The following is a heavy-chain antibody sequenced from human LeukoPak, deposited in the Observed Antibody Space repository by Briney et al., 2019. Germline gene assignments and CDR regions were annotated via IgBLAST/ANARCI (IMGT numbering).Heavy chain of an antibody. Sequence: PGRSLRLSCEASGFIFSTYGMNWVRQPPGKGREWVAIIWYDGSNEYYADSVKGRFSISRDNSQNTLYLEMNSLTADDTATYYCASSTVTSRGVGDFDLWGHGTRVTVSS. CDR2: IWYDGSNE. CDR3: ASSTVTSRGVGDFDL. CDR1: GFIFSTYG. J-gene: IGHJ3*01. D-gene: IGHD4-17*01. V-gene: IGHV3-33*01.